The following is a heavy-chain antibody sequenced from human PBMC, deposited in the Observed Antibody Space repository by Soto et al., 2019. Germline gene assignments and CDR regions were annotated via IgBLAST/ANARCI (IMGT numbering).Heavy chain of an antibody. Sequence: QVQLVESGGGVVQPGRSLRLSCAASGFTFSSYGMHWVRQAPGKGLEWVAVISYDGSSKYYADSVKGRFTISIDNSKNTLYPQMNSLRAEDTAVYYCAKDPRYSSSWHVSDYFDYWGQGTLVTVSS. CDR3: AKDPRYSSSWHVSDYFDY. V-gene: IGHV3-30*18. CDR1: GFTFSSYG. D-gene: IGHD6-13*01. CDR2: ISYDGSSK. J-gene: IGHJ4*02.